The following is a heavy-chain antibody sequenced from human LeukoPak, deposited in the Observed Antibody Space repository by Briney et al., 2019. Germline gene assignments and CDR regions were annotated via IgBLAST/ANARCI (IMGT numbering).Heavy chain of an antibody. V-gene: IGHV3-30*18. CDR2: ISYDGSNK. CDR1: GFTFSSYG. D-gene: IGHD3-3*01. J-gene: IGHJ4*02. CDR3: AKEDFWSGYYTLHSYYFDY. Sequence: PGGSLRLSCAASGFTFSSYGMHWVRQAPGKGLEWVAVISYDGSNKYYADSVKGRFTISRDNSKNTLYLQMNSLRAEDTAVYYCAKEDFWSGYYTLHSYYFDYWGQGTLVTVSS.